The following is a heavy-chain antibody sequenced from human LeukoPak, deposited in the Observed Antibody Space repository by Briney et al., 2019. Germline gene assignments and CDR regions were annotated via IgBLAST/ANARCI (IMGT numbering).Heavy chain of an antibody. J-gene: IGHJ6*03. CDR1: GYTFTGYY. Sequence: ASVKVSCKASGYTFTGYYMHWVRQAPGQGLEWMGWINPNSGGTNYAQKLQGRVTMTTDTSTSTAYMELRSLRSDDTAVYYCARVTQYYYYMDVWGKGTTVTISS. CDR3: ARVTQYYYYMDV. V-gene: IGHV1-2*02. CDR2: INPNSGGT. D-gene: IGHD2-15*01.